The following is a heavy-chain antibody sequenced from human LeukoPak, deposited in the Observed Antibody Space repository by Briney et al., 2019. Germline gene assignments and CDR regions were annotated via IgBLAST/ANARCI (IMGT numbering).Heavy chain of an antibody. D-gene: IGHD3-22*01. Sequence: ASVKVSCKASGYTFTSYGISWVRQAPGQGLEWMGWISAYNGNTNYAQKLQGRVTMNTDTSTRTAYMGLRSLRSDDTAVYYCATTLDYYDSSVLRIGAFDIWGQGTMVTVSS. J-gene: IGHJ3*02. CDR2: ISAYNGNT. CDR3: ATTLDYYDSSVLRIGAFDI. V-gene: IGHV1-18*01. CDR1: GYTFTSYG.